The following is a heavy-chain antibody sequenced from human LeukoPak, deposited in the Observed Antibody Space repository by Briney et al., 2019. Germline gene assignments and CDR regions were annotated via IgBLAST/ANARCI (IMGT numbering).Heavy chain of an antibody. CDR2: IGISSGNT. D-gene: IGHD5-12*01. J-gene: IGHJ4*01. V-gene: IGHV3-48*01. Sequence: GGSLRLSCAASGFNFLDYSMNWVRQAPGKGLEWISYIGISSGNTKYADSVKGRFTISRDKARNSLYLQMNSLRVEGTAMYYCARDHRYAFDNWGHGTLVTVSS. CDR3: ARDHRYAFDN. CDR1: GFNFLDYS.